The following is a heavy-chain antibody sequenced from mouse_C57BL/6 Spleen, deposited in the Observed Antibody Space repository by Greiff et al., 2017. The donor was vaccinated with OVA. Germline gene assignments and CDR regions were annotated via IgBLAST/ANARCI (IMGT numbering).Heavy chain of an antibody. CDR3: ARFVTGTPFAY. CDR2: IYPGSGST. Sequence: VQLQQPGSELVKPGASVKMSCKASGYTFTSYWITWVKQRPGQGLEWIGYIYPGSGSTNYNEKFKSKATLTVDTSSSTAFMQLSSLTSEDSAVYYCARFVTGTPFAYWGQGTLVTVSA. V-gene: IGHV1-55*01. J-gene: IGHJ3*01. D-gene: IGHD2-13*01. CDR1: GYTFTSYW.